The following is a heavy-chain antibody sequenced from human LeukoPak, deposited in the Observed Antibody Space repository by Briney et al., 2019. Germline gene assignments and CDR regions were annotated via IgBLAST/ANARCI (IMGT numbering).Heavy chain of an antibody. V-gene: IGHV3-74*01. D-gene: IGHD3-3*01. CDR3: ARDSNCGVVDY. J-gene: IGHJ4*02. CDR2: INTDGSYT. CDR1: GFTFSSYW. Sequence: GGSLRLSCAASGFTFSSYWMHWVRQAPGKGLVWVSRINTDGSYTTYADSVKGRFTISRDNAKNTLYLQMNSLKAEDTAVYYCARDSNCGVVDYWGQGTLVTVSS.